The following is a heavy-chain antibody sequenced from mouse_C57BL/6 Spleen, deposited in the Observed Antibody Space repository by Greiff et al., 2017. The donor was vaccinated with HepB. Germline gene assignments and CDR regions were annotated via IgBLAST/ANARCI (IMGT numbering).Heavy chain of an antibody. CDR1: GYTFTSYW. Sequence: QVQLQQPGPELVKPGASVKLSCKASGYTFTSYWMHWVKQRPGQGLEWIGNINPSNGGTNYNEKFKSKATLTVDKSSSTAYMQLRSLTSEDSAVYYCASAIYDGYYGFAYWGQGTLVTVSA. J-gene: IGHJ3*01. V-gene: IGHV1-53*01. D-gene: IGHD2-3*01. CDR3: ASAIYDGYYGFAY. CDR2: INPSNGGT.